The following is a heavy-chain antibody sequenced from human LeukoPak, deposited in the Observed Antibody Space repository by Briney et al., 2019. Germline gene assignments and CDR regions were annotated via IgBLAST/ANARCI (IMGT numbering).Heavy chain of an antibody. D-gene: IGHD3-3*01. Sequence: GGSLKLSWVTSGFFFNSYWMSWVRQAPGKGLEWVANENQDGSEKNYVDSVKGRFTISRDNTKNSLYLQMNSLRAEDTAVFYCARDQYDTWSRRGNFDSWGQGTLVIVSS. CDR3: ARDQYDTWSRRGNFDS. J-gene: IGHJ4*02. CDR1: GFFFNSYW. V-gene: IGHV3-7*03. CDR2: ENQDGSEK.